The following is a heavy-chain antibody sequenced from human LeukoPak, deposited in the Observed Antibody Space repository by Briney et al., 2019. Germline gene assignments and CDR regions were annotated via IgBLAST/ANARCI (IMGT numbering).Heavy chain of an antibody. J-gene: IGHJ6*04. D-gene: IGHD3-3*01. V-gene: IGHV4-39*01. CDR3: ARLGNDFWSGQAFVV. CDR1: GGSISSSSYY. CDR2: IYYSGST. Sequence: SETLSLTCTVSGGSISSSSYYWGWIRQPPGKGLEWVGSIYYSGSTYYNPSLKSRVTISVDTSKNQFSLKLSSVTAADTAVYYCARLGNDFWSGQAFVVWGKGTTVTVSS.